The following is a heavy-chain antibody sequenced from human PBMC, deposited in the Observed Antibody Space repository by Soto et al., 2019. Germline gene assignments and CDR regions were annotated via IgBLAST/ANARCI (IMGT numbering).Heavy chain of an antibody. CDR3: EREGVGGSYDYYYYYGRDV. J-gene: IGHJ6*02. D-gene: IGHD3-16*01. CDR1: GDSVSSNSAA. V-gene: IGHV6-1*01. CDR2: TYYRSKWYN. Sequence: PSQTLSLTCAISGDSVSSNSAAWNWIRQSPSRGLEWLGRTYYRSKWYNDYAVSVKSRITINPDTSKNQFSLQLNSVTPEDTAVYYCEREGVGGSYDYYYYYGRDVWGQGTRVTVPS.